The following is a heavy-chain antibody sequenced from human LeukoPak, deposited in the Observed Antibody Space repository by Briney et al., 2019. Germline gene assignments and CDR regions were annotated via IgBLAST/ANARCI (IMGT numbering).Heavy chain of an antibody. CDR3: ARGPLYYYDSSGKTPSNYYYYGMDV. Sequence: PGGSLRLSCAASGFTFSSYGMHWVRQAPGKGLEWVAVIWYDGSNKYYTDSVKGRFAISRDNSKNTLYLQMNSLRAEDTAVYYCARGPLYYYDSSGKTPSNYYYYGMDVWGQGTTVTVSS. CDR2: IWYDGSNK. CDR1: GFTFSSYG. V-gene: IGHV3-33*01. D-gene: IGHD3-22*01. J-gene: IGHJ6*02.